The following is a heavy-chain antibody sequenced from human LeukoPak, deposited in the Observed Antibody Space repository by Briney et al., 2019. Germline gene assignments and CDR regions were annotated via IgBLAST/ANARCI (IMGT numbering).Heavy chain of an antibody. Sequence: TSETLSLTCTVSGGSISSYYWSWIRQPAGKGLEWIGRIYRSESTNYNPSLKSRVTMSVDTSKNQFSLKLSSVTAADTAVYYCARDGKYCSSTSCFNWFDPWGLGTLVTVSS. CDR1: GGSISSYY. J-gene: IGHJ5*02. CDR3: ARDGKYCSSTSCFNWFDP. D-gene: IGHD2-2*01. V-gene: IGHV4-4*07. CDR2: IYRSEST.